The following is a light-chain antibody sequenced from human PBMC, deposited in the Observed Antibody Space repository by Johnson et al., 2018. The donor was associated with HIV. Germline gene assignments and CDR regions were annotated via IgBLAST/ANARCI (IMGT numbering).Light chain of an antibody. CDR1: SSTVGNNF. V-gene: IGLV1-51*02. J-gene: IGLJ1*01. CDR3: GTWDTSLSAGGV. CDR2: KDN. Sequence: QSVLTQPPSVSAAPGQKVTISCSGSSSTVGNNFVSWYQVLLGTAPKLLIYKDNERPSGIPDRFSGSKSGTSATLGITGLQTGDEADYYCGTWDTSLSAGGVFGTGSKVTVL.